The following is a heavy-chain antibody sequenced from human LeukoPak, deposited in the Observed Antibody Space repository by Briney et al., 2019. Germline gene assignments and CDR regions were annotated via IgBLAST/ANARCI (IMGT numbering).Heavy chain of an antibody. CDR3: ARDSPDGSGTYYNDSPDY. Sequence: ASVKVSCKASGYTFSSYGISWVRQAPGQGLEWMGWISAYNGNTNYRQKLQGRVTMTTDTSTSTAYMDLRSLRSDDTAIYYCARDSPDGSGTYYNDSPDYWGQGTLVTASS. CDR2: ISAYNGNT. D-gene: IGHD3-10*01. CDR1: GYTFSSYG. V-gene: IGHV1-18*01. J-gene: IGHJ4*02.